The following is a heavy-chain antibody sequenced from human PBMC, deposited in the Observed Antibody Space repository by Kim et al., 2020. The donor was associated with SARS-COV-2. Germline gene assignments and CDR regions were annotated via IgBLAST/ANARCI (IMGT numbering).Heavy chain of an antibody. CDR3: ARGPNYSPFDY. J-gene: IGHJ4*02. V-gene: IGHV3-48*03. CDR2: I. D-gene: IGHD4-4*01. Sequence: IYYADAVRGRYTISSDNDKNSLYLHMSSLRAEDTAVYYCARGPNYSPFDYWGQGTLVTVSS.